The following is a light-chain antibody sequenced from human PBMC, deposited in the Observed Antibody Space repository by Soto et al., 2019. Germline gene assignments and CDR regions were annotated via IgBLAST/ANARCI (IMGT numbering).Light chain of an antibody. J-gene: IGKJ5*01. CDR2: HAS. CDR1: QNVGANY. CDR3: QQYASSPLP. Sequence: EIVLTQSPGTLSLSPGERATLSCRASQNVGANYLAWYQQKPGQTPRLLIYHASTRASGIQHRFSGSGSGTELAPPITRLEPADFALYYCQQYASSPLPFGQGTRLET. V-gene: IGKV3-20*01.